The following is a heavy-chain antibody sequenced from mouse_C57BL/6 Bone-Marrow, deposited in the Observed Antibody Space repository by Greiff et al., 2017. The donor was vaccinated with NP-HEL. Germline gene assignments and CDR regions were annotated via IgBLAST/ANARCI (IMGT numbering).Heavy chain of an antibody. Sequence: QVQLQQPGAELVRPGTSVKLSCKASGYTFTSYWMHWVKQRPGQGLEWIGVIDPSDSYPNYNQKFKGKATLTVDTSSSTAYMQLSSLTSEDSAVYYCARDTTVDYYAMDYWGQGTSVTVSS. V-gene: IGHV1-59*01. J-gene: IGHJ4*01. CDR3: ARDTTVDYYAMDY. CDR2: IDPSDSYP. CDR1: GYTFTSYW. D-gene: IGHD1-1*01.